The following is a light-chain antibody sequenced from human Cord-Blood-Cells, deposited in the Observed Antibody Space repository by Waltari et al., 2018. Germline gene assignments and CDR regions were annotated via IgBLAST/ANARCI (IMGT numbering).Light chain of an antibody. CDR3: CSYAGSSTWV. V-gene: IGLV2-23*01. J-gene: IGLJ3*02. CDR2: EGS. CDR1: SRAFRSSNL. Sequence: QSALTQHASVSGSPRHSVTIPCSGPSRAFRSSNLVSWYQQHPGKAPKLMIYEGSKRPSGVSNRFSGSKSGNTASLTISGLQAEDEADYYCCSYAGSSTWVFGGGTKLTVL.